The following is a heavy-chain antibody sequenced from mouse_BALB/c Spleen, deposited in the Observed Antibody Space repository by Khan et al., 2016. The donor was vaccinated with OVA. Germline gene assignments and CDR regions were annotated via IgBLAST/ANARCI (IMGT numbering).Heavy chain of an antibody. J-gene: IGHJ3*01. CDR3: TTLDYYYGSERFTY. Sequence: EVQLVESGGDLVKPGGSLKLSCAASGFTFSTYGMSWVRQTPDKRLEWVATVSTGGGYTYYPDSVKGRFTISRDQAKNTLYLQMSGLKSEDTAMFDYTTLDYYYGSERFTYWGQGTLLTVSA. V-gene: IGHV5-6*01. D-gene: IGHD1-1*01. CDR2: VSTGGGYT. CDR1: GFTFSTYG.